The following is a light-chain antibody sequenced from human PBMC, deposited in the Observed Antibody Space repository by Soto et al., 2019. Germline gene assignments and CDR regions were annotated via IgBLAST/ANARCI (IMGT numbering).Light chain of an antibody. CDR2: GAS. V-gene: IGKV3-15*01. Sequence: EIVMTQSPATLSVSPGERATLSCRASQSVSSNLAWYQQKPGQAPRLLIYGASTRATGIPARFSGSGSGTEFTLTIGSLQSEDFAVYYCQQYSEWPQTFGQGTKLEIK. J-gene: IGKJ2*01. CDR3: QQYSEWPQT. CDR1: QSVSSN.